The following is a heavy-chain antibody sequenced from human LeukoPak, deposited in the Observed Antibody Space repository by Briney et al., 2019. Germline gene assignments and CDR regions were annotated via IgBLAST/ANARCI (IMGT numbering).Heavy chain of an antibody. D-gene: IGHD6-19*01. CDR1: GFRASDYY. J-gene: IGHJ4*01. Sequence: GGSLRLSCAVSGFRASDYYMSWVRQAPGKGLEWVALIRGSGDTFYADSVKGRFTISRDNSKNTLYLQMNSLRAEDTAVYYCAKGIYSSGWSYFDYWGHGTLVTVSS. CDR3: AKGIYSSGWSYFDY. CDR2: IRGSGDT. V-gene: IGHV3-53*01.